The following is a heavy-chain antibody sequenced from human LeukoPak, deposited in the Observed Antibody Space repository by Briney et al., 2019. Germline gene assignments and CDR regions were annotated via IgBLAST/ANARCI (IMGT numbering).Heavy chain of an antibody. V-gene: IGHV3-21*01. D-gene: IGHD6-19*01. CDR1: GFTFSSYS. CDR3: ARDQGLLVVAGRFGY. J-gene: IGHJ4*02. CDR2: ISSSNSYI. Sequence: RGGSLRLSCAASGFTFSSYSMNWVRQAPGKGLEWVSSISSSNSYIYNADSVKGRFTISRDNAKNSLYLQMNSLRAEDTAVYYCARDQGLLVVAGRFGYWGQGTLVTVSS.